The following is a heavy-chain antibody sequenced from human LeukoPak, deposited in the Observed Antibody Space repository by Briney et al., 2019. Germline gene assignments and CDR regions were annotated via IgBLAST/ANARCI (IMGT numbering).Heavy chain of an antibody. CDR2: IYHSGST. J-gene: IGHJ3*01. V-gene: IGHV4-38-2*01. CDR3: ANSWYYLDSSGLPKSDAFDR. D-gene: IGHD3-22*01. Sequence: SETLSLTCAVSGGSLSSGAYWGWVRQPPGKGLEWIGTIYHSGSTYYNPSPNSRATISIDTSKNQFSLNLTSVPAADTAVYYCANSWYYLDSSGLPKSDAFDRWGQGTLVTVSS. CDR1: GGSLSSGAY.